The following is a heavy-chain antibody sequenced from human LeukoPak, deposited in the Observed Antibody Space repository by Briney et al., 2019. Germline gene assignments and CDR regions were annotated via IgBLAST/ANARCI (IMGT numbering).Heavy chain of an antibody. V-gene: IGHV3-30-3*01. CDR3: AREGIAARHRGNYFDH. J-gene: IGHJ4*02. D-gene: IGHD6-6*01. CDR1: GFTFSSYA. Sequence: GGSLRLSCAASGFTFSSYAMHWVRQAPGKGLEWVAVIAYDGSNKNYADSVKGRFTISRDNSKNTLYLQMNTLRAEDTAVYYCAREGIAARHRGNYFDHWGQGTLVTVSS. CDR2: IAYDGSNK.